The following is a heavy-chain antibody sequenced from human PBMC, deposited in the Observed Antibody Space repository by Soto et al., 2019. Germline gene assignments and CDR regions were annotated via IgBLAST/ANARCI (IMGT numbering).Heavy chain of an antibody. Sequence: EVQLVESGGGLVQPGRSLRLSCAASGFTFDDYAMHWVRQAPGKGLEWVSGISWNSGSIGYADSVKGRFTISRDNAKNSVYLQTNSLRAEDTALYYCAKDITGGIQLWQSSFDYWVQGTLVTVSS. CDR2: ISWNSGSI. D-gene: IGHD5-18*01. CDR1: GFTFDDYA. J-gene: IGHJ4*02. V-gene: IGHV3-9*01. CDR3: AKDITGGIQLWQSSFDY.